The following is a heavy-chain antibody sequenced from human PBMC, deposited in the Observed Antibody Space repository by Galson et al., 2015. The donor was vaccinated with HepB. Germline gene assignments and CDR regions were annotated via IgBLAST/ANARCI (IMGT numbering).Heavy chain of an antibody. V-gene: IGHV4-31*03. Sequence: PLSLTCTVSGGSISSGGYYWSWIRQHPGTGLEWIGYIYYSGSTYYSPSLKSRVTISVDTSKNQFSLKLSSVTAADTAVYYCAGGLRRNFDYWGQGTLVTVSS. CDR2: IYYSGST. D-gene: IGHD4-17*01. CDR1: GGSISSGGYY. CDR3: AGGLRRNFDY. J-gene: IGHJ4*02.